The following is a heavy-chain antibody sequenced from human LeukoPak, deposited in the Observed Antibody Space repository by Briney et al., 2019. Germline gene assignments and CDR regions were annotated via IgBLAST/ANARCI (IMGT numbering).Heavy chain of an antibody. J-gene: IGHJ5*02. Sequence: SETLSLTCTVSGGSISSGDYYWSWIRQPPGKGLEWIGYIYYSGSTYYNPSLKSRVTISVDTSKNQFSLKLSSVTAADTAVYYGTRAPACSSTSCYAAPAWFDPWGQGTLVTVSS. CDR2: IYYSGST. CDR3: TRAPACSSTSCYAAPAWFDP. V-gene: IGHV4-30-4*01. D-gene: IGHD2-2*01. CDR1: GGSISSGDYY.